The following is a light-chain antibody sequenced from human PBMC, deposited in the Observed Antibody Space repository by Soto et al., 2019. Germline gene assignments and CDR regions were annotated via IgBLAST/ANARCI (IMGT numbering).Light chain of an antibody. CDR3: QKSCRTLRGVT. CDR2: AAS. CDR1: QSISSY. V-gene: IGKV1-39*01. Sequence: DIQMTQSPSALSASVGDRVTITCRASQSISSYLNWYQQNPGKAPTPQIYAASSLQSGVPSRFSGSGSGTDFTLTISSLQPDDFAPDSCQKSCRTLRGVTFGPGTKVDIK. J-gene: IGKJ3*01.